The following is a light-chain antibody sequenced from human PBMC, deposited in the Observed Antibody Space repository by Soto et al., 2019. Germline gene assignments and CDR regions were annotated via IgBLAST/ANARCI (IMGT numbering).Light chain of an antibody. Sequence: EIVLTQSPGTLSLSPGERATLSCRASQSVSSSYLAWYKQKPGQAPRLLIYGASSRATGIPDRFSGSGSGTDFTLTISRLEPEDFAVYYCQQYGSSFITFGQGTRLEIK. V-gene: IGKV3-20*01. CDR3: QQYGSSFIT. CDR2: GAS. CDR1: QSVSSSY. J-gene: IGKJ5*01.